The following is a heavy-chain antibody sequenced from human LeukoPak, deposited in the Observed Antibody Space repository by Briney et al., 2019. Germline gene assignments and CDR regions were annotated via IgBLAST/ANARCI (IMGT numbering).Heavy chain of an antibody. Sequence: GGSLRLSCAASGFTFSSYSMNWVRQAPGKGLEWVSSISSSSSYIYYADSVKGRFTISRDNAKNSLYLQMNSLRAEDTAVYYCARVGCSGGSCYDYYYYYYMDVWGKGTTVTVSS. CDR1: GFTFSSYS. CDR2: ISSSSSYI. CDR3: ARVGCSGGSCYDYYYYYYMDV. J-gene: IGHJ6*03. D-gene: IGHD2-15*01. V-gene: IGHV3-21*01.